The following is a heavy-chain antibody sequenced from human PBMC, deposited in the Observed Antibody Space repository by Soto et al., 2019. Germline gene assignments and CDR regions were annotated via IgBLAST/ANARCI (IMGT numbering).Heavy chain of an antibody. CDR2: IYYSGST. Sequence: QVQLQESGPGLVKPSQTLSLTCTVSGGSISSGGYYWSWIRQHPGKGLEWIGYIYYSGSTYYNPSLKSRVTIPVDTSKNQFSLKLGSVTAADTAVYYCARAHYDFWSGYYGSGVDYWGQGTLVTVSS. V-gene: IGHV4-31*03. CDR3: ARAHYDFWSGYYGSGVDY. J-gene: IGHJ4*02. CDR1: GGSISSGGYY. D-gene: IGHD3-3*01.